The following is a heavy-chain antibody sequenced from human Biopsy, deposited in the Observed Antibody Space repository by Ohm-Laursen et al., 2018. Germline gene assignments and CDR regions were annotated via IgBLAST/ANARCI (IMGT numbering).Heavy chain of an antibody. D-gene: IGHD3-22*01. J-gene: IGHJ4*02. CDR1: AYSFGDHR. V-gene: IGHV1-18*04. CDR3: ARGYKYDSNGNHHQIKVFDY. CDR2: ITVYNGNT. Sequence: ASVKVSCKASAYSFGDHRIHWVRQAPGQGLEWIGRITVYNGNTNFAQKVQDRVSMTIDTSTSTAHMELRSLRSDDTAVYYCARGYKYDSNGNHHQIKVFDYWGQGTLVTVSS.